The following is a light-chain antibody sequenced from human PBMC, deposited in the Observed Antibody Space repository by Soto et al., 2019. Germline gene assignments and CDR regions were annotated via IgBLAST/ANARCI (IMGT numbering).Light chain of an antibody. J-gene: IGLJ2*01. V-gene: IGLV2-14*03. CDR2: DVS. CDR3: SSCTSSTTHVV. Sequence: QSALTQPASVSGSPGQSITISYTGTNSDVADYNYVSWYQHHPGKAPKLMIYDVSYRPSGVSDRFSGSKSGNTASLTISGLQAEDEADYYCSSCTSSTTHVVFGGGTKVTVL. CDR1: NSDVADYNY.